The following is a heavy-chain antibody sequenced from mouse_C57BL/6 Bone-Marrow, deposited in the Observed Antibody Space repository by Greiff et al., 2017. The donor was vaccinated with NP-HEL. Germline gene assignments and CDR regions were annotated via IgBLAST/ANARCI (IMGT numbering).Heavy chain of an antibody. CDR2: IDPANGNT. V-gene: IGHV14-3*01. J-gene: IGHJ3*01. D-gene: IGHD1-1*01. CDR3: ARDYYGSSGWFAY. CDR1: GFNIKNTY. Sequence: EVQLQQSVAELVRLGASVKLSCTASGFNIKNTYMHWVKQRPEQGLEWIGRIDPANGNTKYAPKFQGKATITADTSSNTAYLQLSSLTSEDTAIYYCARDYYGSSGWFAYWGQGTLVTVSA.